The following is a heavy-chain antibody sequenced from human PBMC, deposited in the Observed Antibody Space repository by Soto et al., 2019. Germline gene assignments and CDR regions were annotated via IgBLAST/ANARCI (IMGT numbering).Heavy chain of an antibody. CDR2: INAGNGNT. V-gene: IGHV1-3*01. CDR3: ARDGGIFGVELYYFDY. Sequence: QVQLVQSGAEVKKPGASVKVSCKASGYTFTSYAMHWVRQAPGQRLEWMGWINAGNGNTKYSQKFQGRVTITRDTSRSTGLHELSSLRSEDTAVYYCARDGGIFGVELYYFDYWGQGTLVTVSS. J-gene: IGHJ4*02. D-gene: IGHD3-3*01. CDR1: GYTFTSYA.